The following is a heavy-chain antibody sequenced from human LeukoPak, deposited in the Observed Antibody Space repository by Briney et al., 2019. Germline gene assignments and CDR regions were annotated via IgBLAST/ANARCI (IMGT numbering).Heavy chain of an antibody. CDR2: MNTHSGNT. CDR3: ARAHPVFDLSTVVVAASWFDP. Sequence: ASVKVSCKTSGYTFTSLDINWVRQASGQGLEWMGWMNTHSGNTGYAQKFQGRVTITRNTSISTVYMELRSLRSEDTAVYYCARAHPVFDLSTVVVAASWFDPWGQGTLVTVSS. D-gene: IGHD2-15*01. J-gene: IGHJ5*02. V-gene: IGHV1-8*03. CDR1: GYTFTSLD.